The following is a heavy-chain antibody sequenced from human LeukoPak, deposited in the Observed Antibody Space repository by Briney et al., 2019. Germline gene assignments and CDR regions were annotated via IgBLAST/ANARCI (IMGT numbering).Heavy chain of an antibody. Sequence: GGSLRLSCVASGFTFSSYWMSWVRQAPGKGLEWVANIKQDGSEKYYVDSVKGRFTISRDNAKNTLYLQMNCLRAEDTAVYYCARGTHYYDYYMDVWGKGTTVTISS. V-gene: IGHV3-7*01. CDR2: IKQDGSEK. CDR1: GFTFSSYW. J-gene: IGHJ6*03. CDR3: ARGTHYYDYYMDV.